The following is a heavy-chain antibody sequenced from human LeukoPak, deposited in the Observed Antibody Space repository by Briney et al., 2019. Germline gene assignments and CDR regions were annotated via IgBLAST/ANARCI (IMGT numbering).Heavy chain of an antibody. J-gene: IGHJ4*02. Sequence: GESLKISCKGSGYSFSTYWIGWVRQLPGKGLEWMGIIYPGESETRYSPSVQGQVTISADKSITTAYLQWSSLKASDTAMYYCAKLGAYSSSWYGFFDYWGQGTLVAVSS. CDR1: GYSFSTYW. V-gene: IGHV5-51*01. CDR3: AKLGAYSSSWYGFFDY. CDR2: IYPGESET. D-gene: IGHD6-13*01.